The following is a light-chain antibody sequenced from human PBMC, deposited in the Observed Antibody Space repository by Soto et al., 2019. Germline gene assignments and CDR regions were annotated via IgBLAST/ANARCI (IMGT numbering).Light chain of an antibody. CDR1: SSDIGGYDY. J-gene: IGLJ2*01. V-gene: IGLV2-14*01. Sequence: QSVLTQPASVSGSAGESITISCTGTSSDIGGYDYVSWYQQHPGTAPKLIIYDVSNRPSGVSNRFSGSKSGNTASLTISGLQAEDEADYYCSSFTSISTWVFSGGIKLTVL. CDR3: SSFTSISTWV. CDR2: DVS.